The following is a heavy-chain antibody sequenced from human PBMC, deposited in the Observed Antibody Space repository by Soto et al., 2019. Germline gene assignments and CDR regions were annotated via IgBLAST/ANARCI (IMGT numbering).Heavy chain of an antibody. D-gene: IGHD4-4*01. CDR2: IYYSGST. J-gene: IGHJ4*02. V-gene: IGHV4-30-4*08. CDR1: GGSISSGGYY. Sequence: LSLTCTVSGGSISSGGYYWSWIRQHPGKGLEWIGYIYYSGSTYYNPSLKSRVTISVDTSKNQFSLKLSSVTAADTAVYYCARDDYSNYTHNYWGQGTLVTVSS. CDR3: ARDDYSNYTHNY.